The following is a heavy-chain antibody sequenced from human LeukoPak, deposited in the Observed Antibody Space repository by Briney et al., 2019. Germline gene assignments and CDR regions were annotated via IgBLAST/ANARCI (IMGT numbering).Heavy chain of an antibody. CDR3: ARDGCFGFLAAFDI. D-gene: IGHD3-10*01. V-gene: IGHV3-48*02. CDR1: GFTFSSYS. Sequence: PGGSLRLSCAASGFTFSSYSMNWVRQAPGKGLEWISYISGSGSVSYYEDSVKGRFTISRDNAKNSLYLQMNSLRDEDTALYYCARDGCFGFLAAFDIWGQGTMVTVSS. CDR2: ISGSGSVS. J-gene: IGHJ3*02.